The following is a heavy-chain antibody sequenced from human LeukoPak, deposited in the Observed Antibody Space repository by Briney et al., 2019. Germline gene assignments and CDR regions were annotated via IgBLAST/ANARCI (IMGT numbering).Heavy chain of an antibody. Sequence: PGGSLRLSCAASGFTFSSYSMNWVRQAPGKGLEWVSSISSGSSYIYYGDSVKGRFTISRDNAKNSLYLQMSSLRAEDTAVYYCARHPSSGWDTNDAFDIWGQGTMVTVSS. CDR3: ARHPSSGWDTNDAFDI. CDR2: ISSGSSYI. J-gene: IGHJ3*02. D-gene: IGHD6-19*01. V-gene: IGHV3-21*01. CDR1: GFTFSSYS.